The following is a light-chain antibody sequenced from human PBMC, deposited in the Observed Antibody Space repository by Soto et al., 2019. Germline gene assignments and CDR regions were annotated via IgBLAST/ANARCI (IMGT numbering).Light chain of an antibody. CDR1: SSDVGRYDY. CDR2: EVN. Sequence: QSALTQPRSVSGSPGQSITISCTGTSSDVGRYDYVSWYQQYPGKAPKFIIYEVNKRPAGVSKRFSGSRSGDTASLTISGLQAEDEADYYCSSYAGPITFYVFGTGTKLTVL. J-gene: IGLJ1*01. V-gene: IGLV2-11*01. CDR3: SSYAGPITFYV.